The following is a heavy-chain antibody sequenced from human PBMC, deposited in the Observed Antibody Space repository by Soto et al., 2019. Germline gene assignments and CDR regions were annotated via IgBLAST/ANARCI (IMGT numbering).Heavy chain of an antibody. CDR1: GYSFTSYW. Sequence: GESLKISCKGSGYSFTSYWIGWVRQMPGKGLEWMGIIYPGDSDTRYNPSLQDQVTSSAEKSISTDYLQWSSLKASETAMYYCARDIAVGGSYSYYYYMDVWGKGTTVTVSS. D-gene: IGHD2-15*01. V-gene: IGHV5-51*01. CDR3: ARDIAVGGSYSYYYYMDV. J-gene: IGHJ6*03. CDR2: IYPGDSDT.